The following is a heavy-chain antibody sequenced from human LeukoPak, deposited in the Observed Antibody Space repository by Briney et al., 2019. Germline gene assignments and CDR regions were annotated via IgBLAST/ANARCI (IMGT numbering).Heavy chain of an antibody. CDR3: ARDHYYDSSSYNWFDP. D-gene: IGHD3-22*01. Sequence: GASVKVSCKASGYTFTSYYMHWVRQAPGQGLEWMGIINPSGGSTSCAQKFQGRVTMTRDTSTSTVYMELSSLRSEDTAVYYCARDHYYDSSSYNWFDPWGQGTLVTVSS. CDR2: INPSGGST. CDR1: GYTFTSYY. V-gene: IGHV1-46*01. J-gene: IGHJ5*02.